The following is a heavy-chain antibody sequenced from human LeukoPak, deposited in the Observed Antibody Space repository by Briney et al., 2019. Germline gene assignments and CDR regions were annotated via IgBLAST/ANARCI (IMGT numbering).Heavy chain of an antibody. V-gene: IGHV4-59*01. CDR1: GGSISSYY. D-gene: IGHD6-19*01. Sequence: SETLSLTCTVSGGSISSYYWSWIRQPPGKGLEWIGYIYYSGSTNYNPSLKSRVTISVDTSKNQFSLKLSSVTAADPAVYYCARGIGKSSGWFDYWGQGTLVTVSS. CDR3: ARGIGKSSGWFDY. CDR2: IYYSGST. J-gene: IGHJ4*02.